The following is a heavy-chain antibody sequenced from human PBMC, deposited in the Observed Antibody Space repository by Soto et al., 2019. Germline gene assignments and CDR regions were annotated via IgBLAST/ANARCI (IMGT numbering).Heavy chain of an antibody. D-gene: IGHD4-17*01. CDR2: ISWNSGSI. J-gene: IGHJ6*02. CDR3: AKDGPHDYGDYDYYYYGMDV. V-gene: IGHV3-9*01. CDR1: GFTFDDYA. Sequence: EVQLVESGGGLVQPGRSLRLSCAASGFTFDDYAMHWVRQAPGKGLEWVSGISWNSGSIGYAESVKGRFTISRDNAKNSLYLQMNSLRAEDTALYYCAKDGPHDYGDYDYYYYGMDVWGQGTTVTVSS.